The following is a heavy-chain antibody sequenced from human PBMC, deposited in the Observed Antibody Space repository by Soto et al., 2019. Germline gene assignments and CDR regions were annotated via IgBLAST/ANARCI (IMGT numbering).Heavy chain of an antibody. V-gene: IGHV3-53*01. CDR3: ARGVLAAYSNYYYYAMDV. CDR1: GFTVSSNY. CDR2: IYSGGST. D-gene: IGHD4-4*01. J-gene: IGHJ6*02. Sequence: EVQLVESGGGLIQPGGSLRLSCAASGFTVSSNYMSWVRQAPGKGLEWVSVIYSGGSTYYADSVKGRFTISRDNSKNTLYLQMNSLRAEDTAVYYCARGVLAAYSNYYYYAMDVWGQGTTVTVSS.